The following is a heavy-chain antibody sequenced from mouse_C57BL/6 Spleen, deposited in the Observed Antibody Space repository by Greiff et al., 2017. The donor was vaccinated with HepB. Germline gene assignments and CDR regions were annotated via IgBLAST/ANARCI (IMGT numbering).Heavy chain of an antibody. CDR1: GYAFSSSW. D-gene: IGHD1-1*01. J-gene: IGHJ1*03. V-gene: IGHV1-82*01. CDR3: AHNYGSSYWYFDV. CDR2: IYPGDGDT. Sequence: QVQLKQSGPELVKPGASVKISCKASGYAFSSSWMNWVKQRPGKGLEWIGRIYPGDGDTNYNGKFKGKATLTADKSSSTAYMQLSSLTSEDSAVYFCAHNYGSSYWYFDVWGTGTTVTVSS.